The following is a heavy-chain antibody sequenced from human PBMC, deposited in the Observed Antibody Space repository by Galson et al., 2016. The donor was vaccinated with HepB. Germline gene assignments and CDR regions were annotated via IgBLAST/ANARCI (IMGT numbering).Heavy chain of an antibody. CDR2: INHRGNT. D-gene: IGHD6-19*01. V-gene: IGHV4-34*01. Sequence: LRLSCAASGFTFSFNAMNWIRQAPGRGLEWIGEINHRGNTNYNPSLKSRLTISLDTSRNQMSLQLSSLTAADTAVYYCARGKDTSGWAGRRYSYYYMDVWDRGTTVTVSS. CDR1: GFTFSFNA. CDR3: ARGKDTSGWAGRRYSYYYMDV. J-gene: IGHJ6*03.